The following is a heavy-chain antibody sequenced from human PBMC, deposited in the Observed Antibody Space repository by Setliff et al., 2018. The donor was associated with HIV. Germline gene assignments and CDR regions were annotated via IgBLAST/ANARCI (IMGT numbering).Heavy chain of an antibody. J-gene: IGHJ5*02. V-gene: IGHV4-39*07. D-gene: IGHD3-3*01. CDR2: IFYSGST. CDR3: ARDRRSIFGVDTKNWFDP. Sequence: SETLSLTCTVSGGSISSDSYYWGWIRQPPGKGLEWIGSIFYSGSTDYNPSLKSRVTISGDMSKKQFSLKLSSVTAADTAVYYCARDRRSIFGVDTKNWFDPWGQGTLVTVSS. CDR1: GGSISSDSYY.